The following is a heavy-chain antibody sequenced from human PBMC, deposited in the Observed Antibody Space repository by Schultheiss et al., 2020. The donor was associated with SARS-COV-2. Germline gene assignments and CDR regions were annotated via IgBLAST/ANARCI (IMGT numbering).Heavy chain of an antibody. V-gene: IGHV4-4*02. J-gene: IGHJ4*02. CDR1: GGSISSSNW. CDR3: ARGSGSWYYFDY. Sequence: SETLSLTCAVSGGSISSSNWWSWVRQPPGKGLEWIGKIYHSGSTNYNPSLKSRVTISVDTSKNQFSLKLSSVTAADTAVYYCARGSGSWYYFDYWGQGTLVTVSS. D-gene: IGHD6-13*01. CDR2: IYHSGST.